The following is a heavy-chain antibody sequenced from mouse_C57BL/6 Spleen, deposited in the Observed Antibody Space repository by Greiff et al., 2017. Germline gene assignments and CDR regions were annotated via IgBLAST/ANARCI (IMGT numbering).Heavy chain of an antibody. Sequence: EVQRVESGGGLVQPKGSLKLSCAASGFSFNTYAMNWVRQAPGKGLEWVARIRSKSNNYATYYADSVKDRFTISRDDSESMLYLQMNNLKTEDTAMYYCVRQGSGYSHYYAMDYWGQGTSVTVSS. CDR2: IRSKSNNYAT. J-gene: IGHJ4*01. D-gene: IGHD3-2*02. CDR1: GFSFNTYA. CDR3: VRQGSGYSHYYAMDY. V-gene: IGHV10-1*01.